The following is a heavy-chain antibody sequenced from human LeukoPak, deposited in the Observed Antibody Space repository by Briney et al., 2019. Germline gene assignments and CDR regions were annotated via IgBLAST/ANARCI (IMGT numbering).Heavy chain of an antibody. V-gene: IGHV3-30*04. CDR2: ISYDGSNK. Sequence: PGRSLRLSCAASGFTFSSYAMHWVRQAPGKGLEWVAVISYDGSNKYYADSVKGRFTISRDNSKNTLYLQMNSLRAEDTAVYYCAKGIVGAAGVFDIWGQGTMVIVSS. J-gene: IGHJ3*02. CDR1: GFTFSSYA. D-gene: IGHD1-26*01. CDR3: AKGIVGAAGVFDI.